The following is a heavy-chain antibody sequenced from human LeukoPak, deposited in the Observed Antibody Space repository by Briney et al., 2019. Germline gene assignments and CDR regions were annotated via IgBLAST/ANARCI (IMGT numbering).Heavy chain of an antibody. CDR1: GGSISSYY. J-gene: IGHJ4*02. D-gene: IGHD3-22*01. V-gene: IGHV4-59*12. CDR3: ARSYDSSGYYYYFDY. CDR2: VYYSGST. Sequence: SETLSLTCTVSGGSISSYYWSWIRQAPGKGLEWIGYVYYSGSTNYNPSLKSRITVSVDTSKSQFSLKLSSVTAADTAVYYCARSYDSSGYYYYFDYWGQGTLVTVSS.